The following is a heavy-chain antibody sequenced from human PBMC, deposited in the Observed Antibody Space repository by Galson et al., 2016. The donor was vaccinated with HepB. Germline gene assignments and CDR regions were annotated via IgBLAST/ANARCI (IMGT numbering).Heavy chain of an antibody. D-gene: IGHD3-10*01. J-gene: IGHJ6*02. CDR3: ARERTVLPWFGEPGGMDV. CDR2: IGHDGRNE. Sequence: SLRLSCAASGFIFSQYGMHWVRQAPGKGLESVAVIGHDGRNEYYADSVKGRFTISRDNSKNTLYLQMDSLRAEDTAVYYCARERTVLPWFGEPGGMDVWGQGTTVTVSS. CDR1: GFIFSQYG. V-gene: IGHV3-33*01.